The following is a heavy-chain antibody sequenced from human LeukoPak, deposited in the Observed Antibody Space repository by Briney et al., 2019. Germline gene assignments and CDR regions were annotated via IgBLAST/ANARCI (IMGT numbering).Heavy chain of an antibody. CDR3: AKVRDTRDWYKDAFDV. J-gene: IGHJ3*01. CDR1: RFTFTSYA. V-gene: IGHV3-23*01. Sequence: GGSLRLSCAASRFTFTSYAMSWVRQAPGKGLEWVSAITGTGGHTYYAASVQGRFTVSRDNSKNTLYLQMSSLTAEDTAMYYCAKVRDTRDWYKDAFDVWGQGTRVTVSS. D-gene: IGHD6-19*01. CDR2: ITGTGGHT.